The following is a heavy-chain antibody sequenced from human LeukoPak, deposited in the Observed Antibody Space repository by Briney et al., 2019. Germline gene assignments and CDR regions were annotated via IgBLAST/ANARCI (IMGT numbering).Heavy chain of an antibody. CDR3: ARDIGYGDYPP. Sequence: SETLSLTCTVSGGSISSGGYYWSWIRQPPGKGLEWIGEINHSGSTNYNPSLKSRVTITVDTSKNQFSLKLSSVTAADTAVYYCARDIGYGDYPPWGQGTLVTVSS. J-gene: IGHJ5*02. CDR1: GGSISSGGYY. D-gene: IGHD4-17*01. V-gene: IGHV4-39*07. CDR2: INHSGST.